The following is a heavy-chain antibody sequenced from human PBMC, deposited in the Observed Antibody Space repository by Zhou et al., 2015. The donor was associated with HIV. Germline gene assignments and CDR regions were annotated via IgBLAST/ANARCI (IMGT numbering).Heavy chain of an antibody. Sequence: VQLVESGGGLVQPGGSLRLSCAASGFTFNDYYMSWIRQAPGKGLEWISYISGGGTTIYYADSVKGRFTISRDNAKNSLYLQMNSLRAEDTAVYYCARVKRAYCGGDCYHWYFDLWGRGTLVTVSS. CDR2: ISGGGTTI. D-gene: IGHD2-21*01. V-gene: IGHV3-11*01. CDR3: ARVKRAYCGGDCYHWYFDL. CDR1: GFTFNDYY. J-gene: IGHJ2*01.